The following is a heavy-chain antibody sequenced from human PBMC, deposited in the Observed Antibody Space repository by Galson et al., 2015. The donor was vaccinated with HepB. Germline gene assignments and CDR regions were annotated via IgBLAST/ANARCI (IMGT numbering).Heavy chain of an antibody. J-gene: IGHJ3*02. D-gene: IGHD3-22*01. Sequence: SLRLSCAASGFTFSSYGMHWVRQAPGKGLEWVAVISYDGSNKYYADSVKGRFTISRDNSKNTLYLQMNSLRAEDTAVYYCAKGPQYYYDRGAFDIWGQGTMVTVSS. V-gene: IGHV3-30*18. CDR1: GFTFSSYG. CDR2: ISYDGSNK. CDR3: AKGPQYYYDRGAFDI.